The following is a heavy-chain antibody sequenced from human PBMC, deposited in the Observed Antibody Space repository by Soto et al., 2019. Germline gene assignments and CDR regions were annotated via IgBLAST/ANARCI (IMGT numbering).Heavy chain of an antibody. Sequence: PGGSLRLSCAASGFTVSSYGMHWVRQAPGKGLEWVAVIWYDGSNKYYADSVKGRFTISRDNSKNTLYLQMNSLRAEDTAVYYCARTPSYGPLGYYYYGMDVWGQGTTVTVSS. CDR3: ARTPSYGPLGYYYYGMDV. V-gene: IGHV3-33*01. CDR2: IWYDGSNK. J-gene: IGHJ6*02. CDR1: GFTVSSYG. D-gene: IGHD5-18*01.